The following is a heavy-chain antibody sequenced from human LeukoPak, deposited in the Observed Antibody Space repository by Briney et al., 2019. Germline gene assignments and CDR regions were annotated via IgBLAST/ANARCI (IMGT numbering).Heavy chain of an antibody. CDR2: ISYDGSNK. V-gene: IGHV3-30*18. CDR3: AKGAWGYYDSSGYYYVFGAFDI. D-gene: IGHD3-22*01. J-gene: IGHJ3*02. CDR1: GFTFSSYA. Sequence: GGSLRLSCAASGFTFSSYAMSWVRQAPGKGLEWVAVISYDGSNKYYADSVKGRFTISRDNSKNTLYLQMNSLRAEDTAVYYCAKGAWGYYDSSGYYYVFGAFDIWGQGTMVTVSS.